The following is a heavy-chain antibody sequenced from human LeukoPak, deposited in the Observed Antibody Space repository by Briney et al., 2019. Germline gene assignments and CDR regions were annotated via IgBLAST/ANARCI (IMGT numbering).Heavy chain of an antibody. D-gene: IGHD5-24*01. V-gene: IGHV4-34*01. CDR1: GGSFSDYY. CDR2: INHSGST. J-gene: IGHJ4*02. Sequence: SETLSLTCAVYGGSFSDYYWSWIRQPPGKGLEWIGEINHSGSTNYNPSLKSRVTISVDTSKNQFSLKLSSVTAADTAVYYCARGKMATIRYFDYWGQGTLVTVSS. CDR3: ARGKMATIRYFDY.